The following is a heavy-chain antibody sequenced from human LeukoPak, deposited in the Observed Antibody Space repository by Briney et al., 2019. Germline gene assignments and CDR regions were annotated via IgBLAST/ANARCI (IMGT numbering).Heavy chain of an antibody. CDR3: ARVEGYCSDGSCYHFDY. CDR1: GFTFSTYV. Sequence: GGSLSLSCAASGFTFSTYVTSWVRQAPGKGLEWVSVISGSGDTTYYADSVKGRFTISRDNSKNALYLQMNSLRAEDTAVYYCARVEGYCSDGSCYHFDYWGQGTLVTVSS. V-gene: IGHV3-23*01. D-gene: IGHD2-15*01. CDR2: ISGSGDTT. J-gene: IGHJ4*02.